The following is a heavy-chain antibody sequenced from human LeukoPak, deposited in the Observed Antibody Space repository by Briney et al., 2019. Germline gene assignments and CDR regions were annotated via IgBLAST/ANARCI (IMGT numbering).Heavy chain of an antibody. J-gene: IGHJ6*02. D-gene: IGHD1-26*01. Sequence: PSETLSLTCTVSGGSISSYYWSWIRQPPGKGLEWIGYIYYSGSTNYNPSLKSRVTISVDTSKNQFSLKLSSVTAADTAVYYCARRSDGMDVWGQGTTVTVSS. CDR2: IYYSGST. CDR1: GGSISSYY. V-gene: IGHV4-59*01. CDR3: ARRSDGMDV.